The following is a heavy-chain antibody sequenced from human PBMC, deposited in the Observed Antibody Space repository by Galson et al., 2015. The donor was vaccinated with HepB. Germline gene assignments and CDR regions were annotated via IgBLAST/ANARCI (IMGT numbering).Heavy chain of an antibody. Sequence: CAISGDSVSSNSAAWNWIRQSPSRGLEWLGRTYYRSKWYNDYATSVKSRITIKADTSKNQLSLQLNSVTPEDTAVFYCARVSFRGSSPPRENYYGMDVWGQGTTVIVSS. CDR1: GDSVSSNSAA. D-gene: IGHD2-2*01. CDR2: TYYRSKWYN. J-gene: IGHJ6*02. V-gene: IGHV6-1*01. CDR3: ARVSFRGSSPPRENYYGMDV.